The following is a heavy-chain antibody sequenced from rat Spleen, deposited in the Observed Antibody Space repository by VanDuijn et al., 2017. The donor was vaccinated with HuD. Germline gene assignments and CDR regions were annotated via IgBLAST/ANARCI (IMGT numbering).Heavy chain of an antibody. CDR2: IIYDGSRT. D-gene: IGHD1-2*01. CDR1: GFTFSDYN. Sequence: EVQLVESGGGLVQPGRSLKLSCAASGFTFSDYNMAWVRQAPKKGLEWVATIIYDGSRTYYRDSVKGRFTISRDNAKSTLYLQMDSLRSEDTATYYCATITIAAGRGDYWGQGVMVTVSS. CDR3: ATITIAAGRGDY. V-gene: IGHV5S10*01. J-gene: IGHJ2*01.